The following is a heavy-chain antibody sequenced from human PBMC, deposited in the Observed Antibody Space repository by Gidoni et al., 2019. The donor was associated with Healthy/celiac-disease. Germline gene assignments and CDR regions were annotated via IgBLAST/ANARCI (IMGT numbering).Heavy chain of an antibody. V-gene: IGHV3-23*01. D-gene: IGHD3-3*01. J-gene: IGHJ4*02. Sequence: EVQLLESGGGLVQPGGSLRLSCAASGFTFSSYAMSWVRQAAGKGLGWVSAISGSGGSTYYADSVKGRFTISRDNSKNTLYLQMNSLRAEDTAVYYCAKGGGYDFWSGAYYFDYWGQGTLVTVSS. CDR1: GFTFSSYA. CDR3: AKGGGYDFWSGAYYFDY. CDR2: ISGSGGST.